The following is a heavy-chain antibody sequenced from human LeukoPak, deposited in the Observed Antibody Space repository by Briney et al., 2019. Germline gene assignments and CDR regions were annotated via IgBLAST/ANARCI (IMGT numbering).Heavy chain of an antibody. CDR2: MNPNSGNT. V-gene: IGHV1-8*03. CDR1: GYTFTSYD. J-gene: IGHJ4*02. D-gene: IGHD5-18*01. CDR3: ARGYSYGLEAYFDY. Sequence: ASVKVSCKASGYTFTSYDINWVRQATGQGLEWMGWMNPNSGNTGYAQKFQGRVTITRNTSISTAYMELSSLRSEDTAVYYCARGYSYGLEAYFDYWGQGTLVTVSS.